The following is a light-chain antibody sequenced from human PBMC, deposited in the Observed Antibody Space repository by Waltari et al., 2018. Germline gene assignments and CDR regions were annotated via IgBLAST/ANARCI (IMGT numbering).Light chain of an antibody. CDR1: QNVGSD. Sequence: EIVMTQSPVILSVSPGDGATLSCRASQNVGSDLAWYQQKPGQPPRLLIYDASTRASDIPARFSGRGSGTEFTLTISSLQSEDFAVYYCQHYGNSVTFGGGTKVEIK. CDR2: DAS. V-gene: IGKV3-15*01. J-gene: IGKJ4*01. CDR3: QHYGNSVT.